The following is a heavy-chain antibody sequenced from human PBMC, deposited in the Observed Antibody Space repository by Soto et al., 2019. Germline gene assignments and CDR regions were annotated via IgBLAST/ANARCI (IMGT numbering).Heavy chain of an antibody. J-gene: IGHJ6*02. Sequence: QVQLVESGGGVVQPGRSLRLSCAASGFTFSSYGMHWVRQAPGRGLEWVAVISYDGSNKSYADSVKGRFTISRDNSKNTLYLQMKSLIAEDTAVYYCAKSRGSGNNGMDVWGQGTTVTVSS. CDR2: ISYDGSNK. CDR1: GFTFSSYG. CDR3: AKSRGSGNNGMDV. V-gene: IGHV3-30*18. D-gene: IGHD3-10*01.